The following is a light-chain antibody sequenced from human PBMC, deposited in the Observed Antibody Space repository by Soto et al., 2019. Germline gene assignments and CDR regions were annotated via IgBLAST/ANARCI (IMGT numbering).Light chain of an antibody. J-gene: IGKJ1*01. CDR1: QSVTSD. CDR3: QQYNDWPLT. V-gene: IGKV3-15*01. Sequence: EVVLTQSPGTLSLSPGERATLSCRASQSVTSDYLAWFQQKPGQAPRLLIYGAFTRATGIPTRFSGTGSGTEFTLTISSLQSEDFALYYCQQYNDWPLTFGQGTKVE. CDR2: GAF.